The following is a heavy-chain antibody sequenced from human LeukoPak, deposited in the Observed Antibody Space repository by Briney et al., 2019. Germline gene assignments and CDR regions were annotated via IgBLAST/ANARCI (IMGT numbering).Heavy chain of an antibody. D-gene: IGHD6-13*01. Sequence: PGKSLRLSCAASGFTFSGYPIHWVRQAPGKGLEWVAVISYDGSNKYYADSVKGRFTISRDNSKNTLYLQMNSLRAEDTAVYYCAKYYSSSWSHFDYWGQGTLVTVSS. CDR1: GFTFSGYP. V-gene: IGHV3-30-3*02. J-gene: IGHJ4*02. CDR2: ISYDGSNK. CDR3: AKYYSSSWSHFDY.